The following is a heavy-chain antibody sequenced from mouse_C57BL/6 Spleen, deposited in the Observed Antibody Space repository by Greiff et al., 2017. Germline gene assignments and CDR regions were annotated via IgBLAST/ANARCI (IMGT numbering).Heavy chain of an antibody. CDR1: GFSLSTSGMG. J-gene: IGHJ1*03. Sequence: QVTLKECGPGILQSSQTLSLTCSFSGFSLSTSGMGVSWIRQPSGKGLEWLAHIYWDDDKRYNPSLKSRLTISKDTSRNQVFLKITSVDTADTATYYCARNSGSLWYFDVWGTGTTVTVSS. D-gene: IGHD1-1*02. V-gene: IGHV8-12*01. CDR2: IYWDDDK. CDR3: ARNSGSLWYFDV.